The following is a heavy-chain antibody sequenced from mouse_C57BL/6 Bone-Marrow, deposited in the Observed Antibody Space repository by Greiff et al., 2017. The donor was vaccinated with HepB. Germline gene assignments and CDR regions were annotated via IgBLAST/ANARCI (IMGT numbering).Heavy chain of an antibody. V-gene: IGHV1-4*01. J-gene: IGHJ3*01. D-gene: IGHD4-1*01. CDR2: INPSSGYT. CDR3: ARSPNWSWFAY. CDR1: GYNFTSYT. Sequence: VQLQQSGAELARPGASVKMSCKASGYNFTSYTMHWVKQRPGQGLEWIGYINPSSGYTKYNQKFKDKATLTADKSSSTAYMQLSSLTSEDSAVYYCARSPNWSWFAYWGQGTLVTVSA.